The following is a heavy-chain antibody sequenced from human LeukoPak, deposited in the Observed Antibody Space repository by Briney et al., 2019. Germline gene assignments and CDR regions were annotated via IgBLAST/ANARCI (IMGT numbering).Heavy chain of an antibody. J-gene: IGHJ4*02. CDR2: INPNSGGT. CDR1: GYTFTGYY. D-gene: IGHD3-3*01. Sequence: ASVKVSCKASGYTFTGYYMHWARQAPGQGLEWMGWINPNSGGTNYAQKFQGRVTMTRDTSISTAYMELSRLRSDDTAVYYCARAHNLEWLLLGYWGQGTLVTVSS. CDR3: ARAHNLEWLLLGY. V-gene: IGHV1-2*02.